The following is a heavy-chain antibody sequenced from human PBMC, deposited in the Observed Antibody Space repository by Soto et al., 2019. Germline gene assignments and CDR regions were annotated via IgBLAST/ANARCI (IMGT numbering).Heavy chain of an antibody. Sequence: EVQLLESGGGLVQPGGSLRLSCAASGFTFSSYAMSWVRQPPGKGLEWVSTIRGSDGTTYYADSVKGRFTISRDNSKNTLFLQMHSLGVADTAIYYCARDRSSSGWAGMDVWGQGTTVTVSS. J-gene: IGHJ6*02. D-gene: IGHD6-19*01. CDR1: GFTFSSYA. V-gene: IGHV3-23*01. CDR2: IRGSDGTT. CDR3: ARDRSSSGWAGMDV.